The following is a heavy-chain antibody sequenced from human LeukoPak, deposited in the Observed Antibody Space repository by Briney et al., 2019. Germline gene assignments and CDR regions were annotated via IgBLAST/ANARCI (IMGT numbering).Heavy chain of an antibody. CDR2: ISGSGGST. Sequence: GGSLRLSCAASGVTFSSDAMSWVRQAPGKGGGWGSAISGSGGSTYYADSVKSRFTISRDNSKNTLYLQMNSLRAEDTAVYYCAKIDPSDAFDIWGQGTMVTVSS. J-gene: IGHJ3*02. CDR1: GVTFSSDA. V-gene: IGHV3-23*01. CDR3: AKIDPSDAFDI.